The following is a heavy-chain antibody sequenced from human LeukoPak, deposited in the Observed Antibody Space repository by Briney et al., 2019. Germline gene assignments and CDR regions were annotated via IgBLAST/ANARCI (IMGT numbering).Heavy chain of an antibody. CDR1: GGTFSSYA. CDR3: ARSDGKMAPIDY. Sequence: GASVKVSCKASGGTFSSYAISWVRQAPGQGLEWMGGIIPIFGTANYAQKFQGRVTITTDESTSTAYMELSSLRSEDTAVYYCARSDGKMAPIDYWGQGTLVTVSS. CDR2: IIPIFGTA. J-gene: IGHJ4*02. V-gene: IGHV1-69*05. D-gene: IGHD5-24*01.